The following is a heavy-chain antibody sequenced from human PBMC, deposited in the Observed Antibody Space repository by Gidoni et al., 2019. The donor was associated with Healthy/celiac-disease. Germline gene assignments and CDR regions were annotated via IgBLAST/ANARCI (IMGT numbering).Heavy chain of an antibody. D-gene: IGHD4-17*01. Sequence: QVQLVESGGGVVHPGVSLRLSCAASGLPFSSYGMHWVRQAPGKGLEWVAVISYDGRNKNYADSVKGRFTISRDNSKNTLYLQMNSLRAEDTAVYYCAKSSTTVTTGGMDVWGQGTTVTVSS. CDR1: GLPFSSYG. CDR3: AKSSTTVTTGGMDV. V-gene: IGHV3-30*18. J-gene: IGHJ6*02. CDR2: ISYDGRNK.